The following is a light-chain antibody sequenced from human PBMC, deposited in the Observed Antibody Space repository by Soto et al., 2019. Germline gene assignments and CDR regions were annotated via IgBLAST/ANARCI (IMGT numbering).Light chain of an antibody. CDR2: EVS. Sequence: QSALTQPPSVSGSPGQSVTISCTGTSSDVGSYNRVSWYQQPPGTAPKLMIYEVSNRPSGVTDRFSGSKSGNTASLTISGLQAEDEADYYCSSYTSSSTYVLGTGTKLTVL. J-gene: IGLJ1*01. CDR1: SSDVGSYNR. V-gene: IGLV2-18*02. CDR3: SSYTSSSTYV.